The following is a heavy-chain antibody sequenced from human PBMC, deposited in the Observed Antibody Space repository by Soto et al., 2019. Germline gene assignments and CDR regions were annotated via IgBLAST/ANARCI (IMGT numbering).Heavy chain of an antibody. CDR1: GGSVSSGSYY. J-gene: IGHJ5*02. CDR2: IYYSGST. CDR3: AGKYGGNWFDP. Sequence: SETLSLTCTVSGGSVSSGSYYWSWIRQPPGKGLEWIGYIYYSGSTNYNPSLKSRVTIPVDTSKNQFSLKLSSVTAADMAVYYCAGKYGGNWFDPWGQGTLVTVSS. D-gene: IGHD4-17*01. V-gene: IGHV4-61*01.